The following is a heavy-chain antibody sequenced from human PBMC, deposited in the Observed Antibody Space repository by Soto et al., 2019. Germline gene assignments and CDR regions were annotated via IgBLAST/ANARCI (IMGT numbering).Heavy chain of an antibody. J-gene: IGHJ4*02. CDR2: ISGSGGST. CDR3: AKDLGITMIVVVSYYDY. D-gene: IGHD3-22*01. V-gene: IGHV3-23*01. CDR1: GVTFSSYA. Sequence: GGSLGLSCAASGVTFSSYAMGWVRQAPGKGLEWVSAISGSGGSTYYADSVKGRFTISRDNSKNTLYLQMNSLRAEDTAVYYCAKDLGITMIVVVSYYDYWGQGTLVTVSP.